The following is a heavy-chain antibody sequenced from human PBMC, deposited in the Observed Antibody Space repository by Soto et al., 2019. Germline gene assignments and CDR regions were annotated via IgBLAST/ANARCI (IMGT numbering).Heavy chain of an antibody. CDR1: GFTFSSYA. Sequence: QPGGSLRLSCAASGFTFSSYAMSWVRQAPGKGLEWVSAISGSGGSTYYADSVKGRFTISRDNSKNTLYLQMNSLRAEDTAVYYCAKDLTHSYPPLPLYGMDVWGPGTTVTVSS. CDR3: AKDLTHSYPPLPLYGMDV. V-gene: IGHV3-23*01. CDR2: ISGSGGST. D-gene: IGHD1-20*01. J-gene: IGHJ6*02.